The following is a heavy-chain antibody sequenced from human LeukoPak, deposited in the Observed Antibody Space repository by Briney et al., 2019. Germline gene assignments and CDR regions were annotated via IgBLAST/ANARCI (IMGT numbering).Heavy chain of an antibody. Sequence: GGSLRLSCAASGFIFSNYNINWVRQAPGKGLECISSISSSSSHIHYADSVKGRFTISRDNAKNSVYLQMNSLRVDDTAVYYCATGVAVASTHFVDYWGQGTLVAVSS. CDR2: ISSSSSHI. D-gene: IGHD6-19*01. J-gene: IGHJ4*02. CDR1: GFIFSNYN. V-gene: IGHV3-21*01. CDR3: ATGVAVASTHFVDY.